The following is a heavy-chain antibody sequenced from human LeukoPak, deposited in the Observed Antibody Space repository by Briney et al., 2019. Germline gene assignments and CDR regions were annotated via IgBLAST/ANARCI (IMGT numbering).Heavy chain of an antibody. V-gene: IGHV3-53*01. Sequence: GGSLRLSCAASGFTVSGNYMSWVRQAPGKGLEWVSVIYTAGSTYNADSVKGRFTISRDKSRNTLYLQMNTLRAEDTAVYFCAGGNTWPGLSYWGQGTLLTVSS. CDR3: AGGNTWPGLSY. CDR2: IYTAGST. J-gene: IGHJ4*02. D-gene: IGHD6-25*01. CDR1: GFTVSGNY.